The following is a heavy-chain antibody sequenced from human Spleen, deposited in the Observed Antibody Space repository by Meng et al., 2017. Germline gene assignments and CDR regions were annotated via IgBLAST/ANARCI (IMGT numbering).Heavy chain of an antibody. D-gene: IGHD3-22*01. CDR1: GYTLTELS. V-gene: IGHV1-24*01. CDR2: FDPEDGET. CDR3: ARGSGYYYDSSGYPQDAFDI. J-gene: IGHJ3*02. Sequence: ASVKVSCKVSGYTLTELSMHWVRQAPGKGLEWMGGFDPEDGETFYAQEFQGRVTMTEDTSTDTAYMELSSLRSEDTAVYYCARGSGYYYDSSGYPQDAFDIWGQGTMVTVSS.